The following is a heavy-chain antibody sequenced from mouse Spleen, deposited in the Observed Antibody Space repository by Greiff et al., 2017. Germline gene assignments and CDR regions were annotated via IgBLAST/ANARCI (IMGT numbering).Heavy chain of an antibody. CDR2: ISSGGGNT. J-gene: IGHJ3*01. Sequence: DVMLVESGGGLVKLGGSLKLSCAASGFTFSSYAMSWVRQTPEKRLEWVATISSGGGNTYYPDSVKGRFTISRDNAKNTLYLQMSSLKSEDTAMYYCARESYYYGSSPFAYWGQGTLVTVSA. CDR3: ARESYYYGSSPFAY. D-gene: IGHD1-1*01. V-gene: IGHV5-9*01. CDR1: GFTFSSYA.